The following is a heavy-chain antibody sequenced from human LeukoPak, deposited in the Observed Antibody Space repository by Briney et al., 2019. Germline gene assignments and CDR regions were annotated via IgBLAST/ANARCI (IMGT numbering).Heavy chain of an antibody. J-gene: IGHJ6*03. Sequence: ASVKVSCKASGYIFTGYYMHWVRQAPGQGLEWMGWINPNSGGTNYAQKFQGRVTMTRDTSISTAYMELSSLRSEDTAVYYCARGPSITMVRGGQWYYYMDVWGKGTTVTISS. CDR2: INPNSGGT. V-gene: IGHV1-2*02. CDR1: GYIFTGYY. D-gene: IGHD3-10*01. CDR3: ARGPSITMVRGGQWYYYMDV.